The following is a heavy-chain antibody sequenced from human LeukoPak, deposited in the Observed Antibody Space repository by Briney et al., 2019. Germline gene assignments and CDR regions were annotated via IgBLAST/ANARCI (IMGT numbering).Heavy chain of an antibody. J-gene: IGHJ4*02. D-gene: IGHD5-18*01. V-gene: IGHV4-34*01. CDR1: GGSFIGYY. Sequence: SEALSLTCAVYGGSFIGYYWSWIRQPPGKGLEWIGEINHSGSTNYNPSLKSRVTISVDTSKNQFSLKLSSVTAADTAVYYCARGEGYSYGYFFYWGQGTLVTVSS. CDR3: ARGEGYSYGYFFY. CDR2: INHSGST.